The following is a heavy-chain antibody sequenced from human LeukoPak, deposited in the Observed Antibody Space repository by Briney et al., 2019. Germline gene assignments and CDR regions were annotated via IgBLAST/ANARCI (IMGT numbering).Heavy chain of an antibody. Sequence: SMKVSCKASGGTFSSSGISWVRQAPGQGLEWMGGIIPMIGTPNYAQKFQGRVTITADESTSTAYMELSSLRSEDTAVYYCASHCSSTSCYADYYMDVWGKGTTVTVSS. CDR3: ASHCSSTSCYADYYMDV. CDR1: GGTFSSSG. V-gene: IGHV1-69*13. CDR2: IIPMIGTP. D-gene: IGHD2-2*01. J-gene: IGHJ6*03.